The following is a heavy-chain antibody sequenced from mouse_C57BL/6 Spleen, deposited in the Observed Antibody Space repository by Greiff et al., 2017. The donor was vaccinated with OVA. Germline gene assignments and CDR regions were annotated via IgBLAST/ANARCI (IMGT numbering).Heavy chain of an antibody. J-gene: IGHJ3*01. CDR1: GFSLTSYG. Sequence: VKLMESGPGLVQPSQSLSITCTASGFSLTSYGVHWVRQPPGKGLEWLGVIWSGGSTDYNAAFISRLSISKDNSKSQVFFKMNSLQADDTAIYYCAKSPYDYAWFAYWGQGTLVTVSA. CDR2: IWSGGST. V-gene: IGHV2-4*01. CDR3: AKSPYDYAWFAY. D-gene: IGHD2-4*01.